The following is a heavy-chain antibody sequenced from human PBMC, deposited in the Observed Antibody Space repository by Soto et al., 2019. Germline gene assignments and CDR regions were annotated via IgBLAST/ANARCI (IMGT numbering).Heavy chain of an antibody. CDR2: IMHSGST. J-gene: IGHJ5*02. V-gene: IGHV4-34*01. Sequence: QVQLQQGGAGLLKPSETLSLTCAVYGGSFSGYYWSWIRQPPWKGLEWIGEIMHSGSTNYNPSLKSRVTISVDTSKNQFSLKLSSVTAADTAVYYCARGPPTTYYDILTGLTSRLWWFDPWGQGTLVTVSS. CDR3: ARGPPTTYYDILTGLTSRLWWFDP. D-gene: IGHD3-9*01. CDR1: GGSFSGYY.